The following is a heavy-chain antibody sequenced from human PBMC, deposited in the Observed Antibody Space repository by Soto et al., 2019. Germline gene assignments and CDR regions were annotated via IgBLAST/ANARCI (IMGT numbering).Heavy chain of an antibody. CDR2: IHPSGGDT. CDR3: ARLWGAYDGFDI. J-gene: IGHJ3*02. D-gene: IGHD3-16*01. Sequence: QVQLVQSGAEVKKPEASVKVSCKASGYTFITYYIHWVRQAPGQGLEWMGRIHPSGGDTYYAQKFQGRVTMTRDTPTSTVYMELSSLTSEDTAVYYCARLWGAYDGFDIWGQGTMVTVSS. V-gene: IGHV1-46*01. CDR1: GYTFITYY.